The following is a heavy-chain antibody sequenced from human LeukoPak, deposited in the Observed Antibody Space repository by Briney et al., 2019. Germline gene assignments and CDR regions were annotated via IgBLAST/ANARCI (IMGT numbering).Heavy chain of an antibody. D-gene: IGHD3-22*01. CDR1: GYTFSTYT. V-gene: IGHV7-4-1*02. Sequence: GASVKVSCKASGYTFSTYTMHWVRQAPGQGLEWMGWINTNTGIPTYAQGFTGRFVFSLDTSVSTAYLQISSLKAEDTAVYYCARGNYDSSGYQTRWGQGTLVTVSS. J-gene: IGHJ4*02. CDR2: INTNTGIP. CDR3: ARGNYDSSGYQTR.